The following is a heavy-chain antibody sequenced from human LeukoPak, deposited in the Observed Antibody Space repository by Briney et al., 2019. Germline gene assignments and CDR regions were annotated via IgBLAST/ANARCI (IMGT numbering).Heavy chain of an antibody. D-gene: IGHD3-9*01. CDR2: INSGGTVT. CDR3: AKDSSGRYFDWLISDY. Sequence: GSLRLSCAASGFTFSDFWMHWVRQAPGKGLVWVSRINSGGTVTNYADSVKGRLTISRDNAKNTLYLQMNSLRAEDTAVYYCAKDSSGRYFDWLISDYWGQGTLVTVSS. V-gene: IGHV3-74*01. CDR1: GFTFSDFW. J-gene: IGHJ4*02.